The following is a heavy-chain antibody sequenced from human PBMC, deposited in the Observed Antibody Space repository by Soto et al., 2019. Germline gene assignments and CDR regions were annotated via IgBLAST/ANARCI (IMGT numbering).Heavy chain of an antibody. J-gene: IGHJ4*02. D-gene: IGHD3-9*01. Sequence: SETLSLTCTVSGGSISSYYWAWIRQPPGKGLEWIGCIYYRGNTNYNPSLKSRVTISVDTSKNQFSLKLSSVTAADTAVYYCARQPGYYDVLTGYSTYYFAYWGQGTPVTVSS. CDR3: ARQPGYYDVLTGYSTYYFAY. V-gene: IGHV4-59*08. CDR1: GGSISSYY. CDR2: IYYRGNT.